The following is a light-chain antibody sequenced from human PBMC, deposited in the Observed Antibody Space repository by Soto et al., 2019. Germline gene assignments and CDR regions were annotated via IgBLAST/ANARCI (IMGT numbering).Light chain of an antibody. V-gene: IGKV1-5*03. CDR2: TAS. CDR3: QHYNSYPVA. Sequence: EIQMTHSRGTLSVPVLERVTITCLASQAISSWLAWYQQTPGKAPKLLIYTASTLKSGVPSRFSGSGSGTDFTLTISSLQPDDFATYYCQHYNSYPVAFGQGTKVDIK. J-gene: IGKJ1*01. CDR1: QAISSW.